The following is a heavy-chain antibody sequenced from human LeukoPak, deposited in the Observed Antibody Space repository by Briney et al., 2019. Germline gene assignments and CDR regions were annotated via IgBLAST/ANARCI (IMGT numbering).Heavy chain of an antibody. J-gene: IGHJ6*03. V-gene: IGHV3-30*03. CDR1: GFTFSSYG. Sequence: PGGSLRLSCAASGFTFSSYGMHWVRQAPGKGLEWVAVISYDGSNKYYADSVKGRFTLSRDNARNSLYLQMNNLRVEDTAAYYCASALVGATSYYYYYMDVWGKGTTVTISS. CDR3: ASALVGATSYYYYYMDV. D-gene: IGHD1-26*01. CDR2: ISYDGSNK.